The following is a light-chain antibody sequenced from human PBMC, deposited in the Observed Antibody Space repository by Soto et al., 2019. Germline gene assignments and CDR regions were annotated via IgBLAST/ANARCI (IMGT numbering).Light chain of an antibody. CDR3: SSYAGSNKLVV. Sequence: QSALTQPPSASGSPGQSVTISCTGTSSDVGGYNYVSWYQQHPGKAPKLMIYEVSKRPSGVPDRFSGSKSGNTASLTVSGVEAEDEADYYCSSYAGSNKLVVFGGGTKVTVL. CDR2: EVS. CDR1: SSDVGGYNY. V-gene: IGLV2-8*01. J-gene: IGLJ2*01.